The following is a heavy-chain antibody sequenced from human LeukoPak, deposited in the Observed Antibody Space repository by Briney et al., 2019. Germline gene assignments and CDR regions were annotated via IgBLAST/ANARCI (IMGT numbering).Heavy chain of an antibody. Sequence: KPGGSLRLSCAASGFTFSSYSMNWVRQAPGKGLEWIGEINHSGSTNYNPSLKSRVTISVDTSKNQFSLKLSSVTAADTAVYYCARGRGYSSSWYGYWGQGTLVTVSS. D-gene: IGHD6-13*01. J-gene: IGHJ4*02. CDR1: GFTFSSYS. V-gene: IGHV4-34*01. CDR3: ARGRGYSSSWYGY. CDR2: INHSGST.